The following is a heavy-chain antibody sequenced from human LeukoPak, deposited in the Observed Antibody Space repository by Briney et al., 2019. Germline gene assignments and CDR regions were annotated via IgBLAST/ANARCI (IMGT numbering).Heavy chain of an antibody. D-gene: IGHD5-18*01. V-gene: IGHV3-30*03. Sequence: PGGSLRLSCAASGFTFSRYGMHWVRQAPGKGLEWVAVVSYDGSEKYYADSVKGRFTISRDNSKNTLYLQINSLRAEDTAVYYCATLSGDSHGYDYWGLGTLVTVSS. J-gene: IGHJ4*02. CDR1: GFTFSRYG. CDR2: VSYDGSEK. CDR3: ATLSGDSHGYDY.